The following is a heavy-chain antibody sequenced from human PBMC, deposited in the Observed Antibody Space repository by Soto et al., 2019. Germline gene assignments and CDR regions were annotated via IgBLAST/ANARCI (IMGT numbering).Heavy chain of an antibody. Sequence: GSLRLSCAASGFTFSIFAMSWVRQSPGKGLEWVSTISGSGGSTYYADAVKGRFTISRDNSMGTLYLQMKSLRVEDTAIYYCAKEVSLGSTVDLGYWGQGALVTVSS. D-gene: IGHD7-27*01. V-gene: IGHV3-23*01. J-gene: IGHJ4*02. CDR2: ISGSGGST. CDR3: AKEVSLGSTVDLGY. CDR1: GFTFSIFA.